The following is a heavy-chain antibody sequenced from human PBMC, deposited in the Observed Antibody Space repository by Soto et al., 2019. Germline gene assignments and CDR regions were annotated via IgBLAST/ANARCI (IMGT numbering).Heavy chain of an antibody. D-gene: IGHD2-2*01. J-gene: IGHJ6*03. CDR2: INHSGST. CDR3: ARARLEYCSSTSCNAKDYYYMDV. V-gene: IGHV4-34*01. Sequence: PSETLSLTCAVYGGSFSGYYWSWIRQPPGKGLEWIGEINHSGSTNYNPSLKSRVTISVDTSKNQFSLKLSSVTAADTAVYYCARARLEYCSSTSCNAKDYYYMDVWGKGTTVTVSS. CDR1: GGSFSGYY.